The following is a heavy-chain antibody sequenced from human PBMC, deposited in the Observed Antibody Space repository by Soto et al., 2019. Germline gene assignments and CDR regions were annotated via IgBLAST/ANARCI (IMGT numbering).Heavy chain of an antibody. CDR1: GFTFSNYW. V-gene: IGHV3-74*01. Sequence: EVQLVESGGGLVQPGGSLRLSCAASGFTFSNYWMHWVRQAPGKGPVWVSRINTDGSTTNYADSVKGRFTISRDNAKNSLYLQTYCLGAEDTAVYYCARDLGGYASHWGQRTLVTVSS. CDR2: INTDGSTT. CDR3: ARDLGGYASH. D-gene: IGHD3-16*01. J-gene: IGHJ4*02.